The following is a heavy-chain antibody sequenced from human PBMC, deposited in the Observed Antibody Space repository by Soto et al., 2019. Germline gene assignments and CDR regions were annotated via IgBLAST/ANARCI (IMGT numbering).Heavy chain of an antibody. V-gene: IGHV3-74*03. CDR3: ARRQIPPPTRGAANARGGMDV. D-gene: IGHD6-25*01. CDR2: IKHDGSTT. CDR1: GFTFSTCW. J-gene: IGHJ6*02. Sequence: GGSLRLSCAASGFTFSTCWMNWVRQAPGEGLVWVARIKHDGSTTTYANSVKGRFTISRDNSKNTLYLQMNSLRAEDAAVYYCARRQIPPPTRGAANARGGMDVWGQGTTVTVSS.